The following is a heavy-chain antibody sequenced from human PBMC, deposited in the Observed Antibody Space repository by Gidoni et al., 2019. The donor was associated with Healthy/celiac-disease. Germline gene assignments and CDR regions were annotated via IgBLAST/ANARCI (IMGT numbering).Heavy chain of an antibody. D-gene: IGHD3-22*01. V-gene: IGHV3-66*01. CDR3: AKCDYYDSSGYDY. CDR1: GFAVSSNY. CDR2: IYSGGST. Sequence: EVQLVESGGGLVQPGGSLRLSCAAYGFAVSSNYMSVVRQAPGKGLEWVSVIYSGGSTYYADSVKGRFTISRDNSKNTLYLQMNSLRAEDTAVYYCAKCDYYDSSGYDYWGQGTLVTVSS. J-gene: IGHJ4*02.